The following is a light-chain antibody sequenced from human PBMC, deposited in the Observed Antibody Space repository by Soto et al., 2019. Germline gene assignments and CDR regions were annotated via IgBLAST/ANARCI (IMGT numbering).Light chain of an antibody. J-gene: IGLJ1*01. V-gene: IGLV2-14*03. CDR2: DVS. CDR3: SSYTSSSTYV. Sequence: QSVLTQPASVSGAPGQSIAISCTGTSSDVGGYNYVSWYQHHPGKAPKLMVYDVSNRPSGVSNRFSGSKSGNMASLTISGLQAEDEADYYCSSYTSSSTYVFGTGTKLTVL. CDR1: SSDVGGYNY.